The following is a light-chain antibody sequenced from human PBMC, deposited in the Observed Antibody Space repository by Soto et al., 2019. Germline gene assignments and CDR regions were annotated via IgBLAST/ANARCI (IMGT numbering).Light chain of an antibody. CDR2: DAS. J-gene: IGKJ2*01. CDR1: QDTNNY. CDR3: QHYDNIPRT. V-gene: IGKV1-33*01. Sequence: DIQVTQSPSSLSASVGNRVTITCQASQDTNNYLNWFQQKPGQAPKLLIYDASNLQTGVPSRFSGSGSGTDFTFTISSLQPEDIGTYYCQHYDNIPRTFGQGTRLEI.